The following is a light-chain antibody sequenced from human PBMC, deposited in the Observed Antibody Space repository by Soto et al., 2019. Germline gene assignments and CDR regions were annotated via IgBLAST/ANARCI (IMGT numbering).Light chain of an antibody. Sequence: EIVLTQSPATLSLSPGDRATLSCRASQSVTSSLAWFQQKPGQAPRLLVYAVSRRANAIPARFSGSGAGTDFTLTISSLEPEDFAVYYCQQRTTWPTFGGGTKVEIK. V-gene: IGKV3-11*01. CDR3: QQRTTWPT. CDR1: QSVTSS. CDR2: AVS. J-gene: IGKJ4*01.